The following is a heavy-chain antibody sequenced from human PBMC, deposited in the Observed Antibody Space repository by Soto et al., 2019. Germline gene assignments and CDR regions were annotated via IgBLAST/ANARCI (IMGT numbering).Heavy chain of an antibody. J-gene: IGHJ4*02. CDR1: GYHFTNYW. V-gene: IGHV5-51*01. D-gene: IGHD3-22*01. CDR2: IYPSDSDT. Sequence: PGESLKISCKGSGYHFTNYWIGWVRQVPGKGLEWMGFIYPSDSDTRYSPSFQGQVTISADKSISTAYLQWSSLKASDTAMYYCARPIGALSTTDFTYPGQATLVTVSS. CDR3: ARPIGALSTTDFTY.